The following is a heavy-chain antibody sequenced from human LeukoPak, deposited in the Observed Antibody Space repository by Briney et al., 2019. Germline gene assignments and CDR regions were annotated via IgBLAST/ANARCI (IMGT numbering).Heavy chain of an antibody. D-gene: IGHD6-19*01. J-gene: IGHJ4*02. CDR2: TYNSGST. CDR3: ARDEGSGWYNY. CDR1: GDSISSLH. Sequence: SETLSLTCTVSGDSISSLHWSWIRQPPGKRLEWIGSTYNSGSTNYNPSLKSRVTISVDRSKNHFSLKLSSVTDADTAVYYCARDEGSGWYNYWGQGTLVTVSS. V-gene: IGHV4-59*12.